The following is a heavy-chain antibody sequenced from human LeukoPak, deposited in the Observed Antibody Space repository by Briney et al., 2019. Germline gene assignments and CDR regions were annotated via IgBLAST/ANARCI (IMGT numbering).Heavy chain of an antibody. Sequence: GGSLRLSCAASGFTFSSSWMHWVRQAPGKGLVWVSRINSDGSSTNYADTVKGRFTISRDNAKNTLYLQMNSLRAEDTAVYYCAREGRGGYYGFDYWGQGTLVTVSS. CDR1: GFTFSSSW. CDR3: AREGRGGYYGFDY. CDR2: INSDGSST. V-gene: IGHV3-74*01. D-gene: IGHD3-3*01. J-gene: IGHJ4*02.